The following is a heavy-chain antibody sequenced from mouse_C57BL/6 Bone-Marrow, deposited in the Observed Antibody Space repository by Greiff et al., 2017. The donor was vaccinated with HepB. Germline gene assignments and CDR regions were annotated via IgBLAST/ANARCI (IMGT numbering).Heavy chain of an antibody. CDR1: GYTFTSYW. J-gene: IGHJ3*01. CDR2: INPSSGYT. V-gene: IGHV1-7*01. CDR3: AYGSSSWFAY. D-gene: IGHD1-1*01. Sequence: VQVVESGAELAKPGASVKLSCKASGYTFTSYWMHWVKQRPGQGLEWIGYINPSSGYTKYNQKFKDKATLTADKSSSTAYMQLSSLTYEDSAVYYCAYGSSSWFAYWGQGTLVTVSA.